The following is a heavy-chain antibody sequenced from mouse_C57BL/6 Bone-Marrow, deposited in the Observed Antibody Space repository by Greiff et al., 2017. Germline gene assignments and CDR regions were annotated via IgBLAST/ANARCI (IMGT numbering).Heavy chain of an antibody. CDR2: IDPSDSYT. Sequence: VPLQQPGAELVRPGTSVKLSCKASGYTFTSYWMHWVKQRPGQGLEWIGVIDPSDSYTNYNQKFKGKATLTVDTSSSTAYMQLSSLTSEDSAVYYCARARLYYAMDYWGQGTSVTVSS. V-gene: IGHV1-59*01. J-gene: IGHJ4*01. CDR1: GYTFTSYW. CDR3: ARARLYYAMDY.